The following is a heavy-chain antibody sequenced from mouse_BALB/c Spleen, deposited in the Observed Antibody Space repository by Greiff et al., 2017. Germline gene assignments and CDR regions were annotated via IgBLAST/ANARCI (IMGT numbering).Heavy chain of an antibody. V-gene: IGHV10-1*02. CDR3: ARHHDDYAMDD. D-gene: IGHD2-3*01. J-gene: IGHJ4*01. CDR2: IRSKSNNYAT. Sequence: EVQLQQSGGGLVQPKGSLKLSCAASGFTFNTYAMNWVRQAPGKGLEWVARIRSKSNNYATYYADSVKDRFTISRDDSQSMLYLQMNNLKTEDTAMYYCARHHDDYAMDDWGQGTSVTVSS. CDR1: GFTFNTYA.